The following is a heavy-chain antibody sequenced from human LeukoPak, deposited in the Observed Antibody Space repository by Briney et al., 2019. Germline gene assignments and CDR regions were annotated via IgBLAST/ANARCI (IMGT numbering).Heavy chain of an antibody. CDR3: ARNWNYNSYYYMDV. V-gene: IGHV3-20*04. CDR2: INWNGGST. J-gene: IGHJ6*03. CDR1: GFTFDDYG. D-gene: IGHD1-1*01. Sequence: GGSLRLSCAASGFTFDDYGMSWVRQAPGKGLEWVSGINWNGGSTGYADSVKGRFTISRDNAKNSLYLQMNSLRAEDTALYYCARNWNYNSYYYMDVWGKGTTVTVSS.